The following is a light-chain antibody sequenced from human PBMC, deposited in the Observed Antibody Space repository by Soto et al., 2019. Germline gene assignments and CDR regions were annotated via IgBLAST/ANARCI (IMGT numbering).Light chain of an antibody. CDR3: QSYGSIYGV. V-gene: IGLV6-57*02. CDR1: SGSIASNY. CDR2: EDN. Sequence: NFMLTQPHSVSESPGKTVTISCTGSSGSIASNYVQWYQQRPGSAPTSVIYEDNQRPSGVPDRFSGSIDSSSTSASLTISGLKTEDAADYYCQSYGSIYGVFGGGTKLTVL. J-gene: IGLJ3*02.